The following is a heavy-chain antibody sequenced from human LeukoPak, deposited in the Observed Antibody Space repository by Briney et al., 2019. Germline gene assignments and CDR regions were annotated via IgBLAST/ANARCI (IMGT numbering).Heavy chain of an antibody. CDR1: GGSISSYY. CDR3: GVDSSGYPDAFDI. V-gene: IGHV4-59*06. Sequence: SETLSLTCTVSGGSISSYYWSWIRQPAGKGLEWIGYIYYSGSTYYNPSLKSRVTISVDTSKNQFSLKLSSVTAADTAVYYCGVDSSGYPDAFDIWGQGTMVTVSS. J-gene: IGHJ3*02. D-gene: IGHD3-22*01. CDR2: IYYSGST.